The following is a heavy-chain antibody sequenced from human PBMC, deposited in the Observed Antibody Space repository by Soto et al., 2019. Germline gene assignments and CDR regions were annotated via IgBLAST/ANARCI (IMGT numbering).Heavy chain of an antibody. V-gene: IGHV3-74*01. J-gene: IGHJ4*02. CDR2: IDIAGSTT. CDR3: ARDQTVAGPTTFDY. D-gene: IGHD6-19*01. Sequence: GGSLRLSCAASGFTFSSYWMHWVRQTPGKGLVWVSRIDIAGSTTTYADSVKGRFAISRDNAKNTLYLQMNSLRAEDTAVYYCARDQTVAGPTTFDYCGQGTLVTVSS. CDR1: GFTFSSYW.